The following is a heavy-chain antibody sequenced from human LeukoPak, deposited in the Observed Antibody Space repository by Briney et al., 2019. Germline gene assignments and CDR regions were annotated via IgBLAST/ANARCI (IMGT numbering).Heavy chain of an antibody. CDR2: INHSGST. J-gene: IGHJ4*02. CDR3: ARHVNDYVWGSYRYLFDY. D-gene: IGHD3-16*02. V-gene: IGHV4-34*01. Sequence: SETLSLTCAAYGGSFSGYYWSWIRQPPGKGLEWIGEINHSGSTNYNPSLKSRVTISVDTSKNQFSLKLSSVTAADTAVYYCARHVNDYVWGSYRYLFDYWGQGTLVTVSS. CDR1: GGSFSGYY.